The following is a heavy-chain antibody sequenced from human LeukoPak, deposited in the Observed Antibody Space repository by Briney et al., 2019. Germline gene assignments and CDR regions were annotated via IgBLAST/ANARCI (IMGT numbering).Heavy chain of an antibody. Sequence: SQTLSLTCAISGYSVSSNSGAWNWIRQSPSRGLEWLGRTYYRSKWYNDYEVSVKSRITINPDTSRNQFSLQLNSVTPEDTAVYHCAGDETGDLRFDPGGQGTLVTVSS. CDR1: GYSVSSNSGA. V-gene: IGHV6-1*01. CDR3: AGDETGDLRFDP. D-gene: IGHD7-27*01. CDR2: TYYRSKWYN. J-gene: IGHJ5*02.